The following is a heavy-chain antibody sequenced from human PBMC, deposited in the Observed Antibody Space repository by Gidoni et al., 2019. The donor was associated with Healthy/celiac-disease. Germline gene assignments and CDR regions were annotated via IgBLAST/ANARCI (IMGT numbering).Heavy chain of an antibody. V-gene: IGHV4-39*01. CDR2: IYYRGST. Sequence: QLQLQESGPGLVKPSETLSLTCTVSGGSVSSSSYYWGWLRQPPGRGLEWVGSIYYRGSTDYNPSLKSQVTISVDTSKNQFSLRLRSVTAADTAVYYCAPCPYRSSWYYFGYWGQGTLVTVSS. CDR1: GGSVSSSSYY. J-gene: IGHJ4*02. D-gene: IGHD6-13*01. CDR3: APCPYRSSWYYFGY.